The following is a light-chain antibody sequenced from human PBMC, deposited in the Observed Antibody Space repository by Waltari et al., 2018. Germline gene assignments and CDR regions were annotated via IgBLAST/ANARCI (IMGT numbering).Light chain of an antibody. Sequence: EIVLTQSPATLSLSPGERATLSCRASQSVSSYLVWYQQKPGQTPRLLIYGASNRATGIPARFSGSGCGTDFTLTISSLESEDFAVYYCHQRSNWPITFGQGTRLEIK. J-gene: IGKJ5*01. CDR3: HQRSNWPIT. CDR1: QSVSSY. CDR2: GAS. V-gene: IGKV3-11*01.